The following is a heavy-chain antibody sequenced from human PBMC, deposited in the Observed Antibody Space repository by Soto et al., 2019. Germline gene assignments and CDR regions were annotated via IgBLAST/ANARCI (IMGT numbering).Heavy chain of an antibody. D-gene: IGHD5-18*01. CDR3: ARDTYSYGLLDY. J-gene: IGHJ4*02. Sequence: GASVKVSCKASGYTFPSYGTSWVRQAPGQGLEWMGWISAYNGNTNYAQKLQGRVTMTTDTSTSTAYMELRSLRSDDTAVYYCARDTYSYGLLDYWGQGTLVTVSS. CDR2: ISAYNGNT. V-gene: IGHV1-18*01. CDR1: GYTFPSYG.